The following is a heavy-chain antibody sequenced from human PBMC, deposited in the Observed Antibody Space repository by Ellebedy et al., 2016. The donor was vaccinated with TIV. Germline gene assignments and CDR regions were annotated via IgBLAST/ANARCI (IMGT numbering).Heavy chain of an antibody. CDR1: GGSFSSFA. Sequence: ASVKVSXXASGGSFSSFAISSVRQAPGQGLEWMGGTIPIFDTPNYAQSFQGRLTITADESTSTAYMELNSLTSDDTAIYYCAHDYGDLWGRGTLITVSS. V-gene: IGHV1-69*13. CDR2: TIPIFDTP. CDR3: AHDYGDL. J-gene: IGHJ2*01. D-gene: IGHD4-17*01.